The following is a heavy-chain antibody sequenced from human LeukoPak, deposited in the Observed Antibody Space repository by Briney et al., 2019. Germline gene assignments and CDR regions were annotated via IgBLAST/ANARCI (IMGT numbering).Heavy chain of an antibody. D-gene: IGHD6-19*01. CDR2: ISSSGSTI. CDR1: GFTFSSYE. Sequence: PGGSLRLSCAASGFTFSSYEMNWVRQAPGKGLEWVSYISSSGSTIYYADSVKGRFTISRDNAKNSLYLQMSSLRAEDTAVYYCAREGQWLASYWGQGTLVTVSS. CDR3: AREGQWLASY. V-gene: IGHV3-48*03. J-gene: IGHJ4*02.